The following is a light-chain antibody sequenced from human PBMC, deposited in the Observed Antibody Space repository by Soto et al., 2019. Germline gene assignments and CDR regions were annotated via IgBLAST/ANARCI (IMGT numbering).Light chain of an antibody. Sequence: ETVLTQSPGTLSLSPGERATLSCRASQSVSSSYLAWYQQKPGQAPRLLIYGASSRATGIPDRFSGSGSGTDVTLTISRLEPEDFAVYYFQQYGSSPPSWTFGQGTKVEIK. CDR3: QQYGSSPPSWT. J-gene: IGKJ1*01. CDR2: GAS. CDR1: QSVSSSY. V-gene: IGKV3-20*01.